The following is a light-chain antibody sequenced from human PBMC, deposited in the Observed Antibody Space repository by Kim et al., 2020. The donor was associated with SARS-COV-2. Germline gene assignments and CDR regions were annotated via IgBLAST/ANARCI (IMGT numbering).Light chain of an antibody. CDR1: QGISGN. V-gene: IGKV1D-13*01. CDR3: QQLNNYPLT. Sequence: AIQLTQSPSSLSASVGDRVTITCRTSQGISGNLAWYQQKPGKAPKLLIYGVFTLEGGVPSRFSGSGSGTDFTLTISSLQPEDFATYYCQQLNNYPLTFGGGTKVDIK. J-gene: IGKJ4*01. CDR2: GVF.